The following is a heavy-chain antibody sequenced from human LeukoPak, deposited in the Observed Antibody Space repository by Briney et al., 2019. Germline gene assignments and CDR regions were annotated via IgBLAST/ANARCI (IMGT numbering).Heavy chain of an antibody. CDR2: IYYSGST. CDR3: ARGVGWALKGEVRGAPEQSHAFDI. D-gene: IGHD3-10*01. V-gene: IGHV4-59*08. Sequence: SETLSLTCTVSGGSISSYYWSWIRQPPGKGLEWIGYIYYSGSTNYNPSLKSRVTISVDTSKNQFSLKLSSVTAADTAVYYCARGVGWALKGEVRGAPEQSHAFDIWGQGTMVTVSS. CDR1: GGSISSYY. J-gene: IGHJ3*02.